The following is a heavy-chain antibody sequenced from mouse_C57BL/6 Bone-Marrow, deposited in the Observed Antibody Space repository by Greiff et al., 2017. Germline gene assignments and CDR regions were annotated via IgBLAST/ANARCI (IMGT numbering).Heavy chain of an antibody. CDR2: IYPRSGNT. J-gene: IGHJ4*01. D-gene: IGHD2-4*01. CDR1: GYTFTSYG. CDR3: AVYYDYENYAMDY. Sequence: QVQLQQSGAELARPGASVKLSCKAPGYTFTSYGISWVKQRTGQGLEWIGEIYPRSGNTFYNEKFKGKATRTADKSSSTAYMGLRSQASEDSAVYICAVYYDYENYAMDYWGQGTSVTVSS. V-gene: IGHV1-81*01.